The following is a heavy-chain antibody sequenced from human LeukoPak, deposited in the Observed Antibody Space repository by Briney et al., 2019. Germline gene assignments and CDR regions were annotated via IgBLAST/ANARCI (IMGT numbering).Heavy chain of an antibody. Sequence: PSETLSLTCTVSGGSISSYYWSWIRQPPGKGMEWIGYTYYSGSTNYNPSLKSRVTISVDTSKNQFSLKLSSVTAADTAVYYCARQILKGTTYYYDSSGPSGAWFDPWGQGTLVTVSS. CDR3: ARQILKGTTYYYDSSGPSGAWFDP. J-gene: IGHJ5*02. D-gene: IGHD3-22*01. CDR1: GGSISSYY. CDR2: TYYSGST. V-gene: IGHV4-59*08.